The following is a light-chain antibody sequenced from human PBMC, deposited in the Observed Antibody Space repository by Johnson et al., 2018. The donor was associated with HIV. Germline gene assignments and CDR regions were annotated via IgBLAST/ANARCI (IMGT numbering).Light chain of an antibody. CDR2: EDN. CDR1: ISNIESYF. V-gene: IGLV1-51*02. CDR3: GTWDSSLSVLYV. Sequence: QAVLTQPPSVSAAPGQRVNISCSGNISNIESYFVSWYQQLPGAAPTLLIYEDNKRPSGIPDRFSGSKSGTSATLGITGLQTGDEADYYCGTWDSSLSVLYVFGTGTKVTVL. J-gene: IGLJ1*01.